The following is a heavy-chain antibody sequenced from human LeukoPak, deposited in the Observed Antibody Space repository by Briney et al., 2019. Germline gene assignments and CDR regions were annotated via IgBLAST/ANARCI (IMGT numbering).Heavy chain of an antibody. J-gene: IGHJ4*02. CDR1: GFTFINHA. D-gene: IGHD2-21*02. CDR3: AKAAAVPPYCGGDCFYDY. V-gene: IGHV3-23*01. Sequence: GGSLRLSCAASGFTFINHAMTWVRQAPGKGLEWVSAIGGSGGVTYYADSVRGRFTISRDNSKNTLYLQMNSLRADDTAVYYCAKAAAVPPYCGGDCFYDYWGQGTLVTVSS. CDR2: IGGSGGVT.